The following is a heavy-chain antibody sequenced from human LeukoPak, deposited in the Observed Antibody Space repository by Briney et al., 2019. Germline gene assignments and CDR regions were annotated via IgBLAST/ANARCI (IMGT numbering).Heavy chain of an antibody. CDR3: AKGQLLTYYYGSGSYYNEQVPV. CDR2: IKGDGSST. D-gene: IGHD3-10*01. CDR1: GFTFTTYW. J-gene: IGHJ6*04. V-gene: IGHV3-74*01. Sequence: PGGSLRLSCAASGFTFTTYWMHWVRQVPGKGLVWVARIKGDGSSTRHADSMEGRFTISRDNAKNTLYLQMNSLRAEDTAVYYCAKGQLLTYYYGSGSYYNEQVPVWGKGTTVTVSS.